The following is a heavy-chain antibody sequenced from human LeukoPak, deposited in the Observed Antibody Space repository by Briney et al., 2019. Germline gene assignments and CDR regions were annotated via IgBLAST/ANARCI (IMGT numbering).Heavy chain of an antibody. CDR1: GYSFTDYF. CDR2: INPNNGGT. J-gene: IGHJ6*03. CDR3: ARDLQLERHDYYYYYIDV. Sequence: ASVKVSCKASGYSFTDYFMHWVRQAPGQGLEWMGWINPNNGGTNYAQNFQGRVTMTRDTSISTAYMEFHRLRSDDTAVYYCARDLQLERHDYYYYYIDVLGQGTTVTVSS. D-gene: IGHD1-1*01. V-gene: IGHV1-2*02.